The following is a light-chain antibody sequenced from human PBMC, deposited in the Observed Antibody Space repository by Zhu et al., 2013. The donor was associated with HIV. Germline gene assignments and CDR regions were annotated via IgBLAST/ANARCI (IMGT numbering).Light chain of an antibody. CDR3: QQRNDWPIT. Sequence: IVLTQSPGTLSLSPGERATLSCRASESVNTNYLAWYQQKPGQSPRLLIYDTTSRANGVPDRFSGSGSGTDFTLTISSLEPEDFAVYYCQQRNDWPITFGQGTRLEIK. J-gene: IGKJ5*01. V-gene: IGKV3D-20*02. CDR2: DTT. CDR1: ESVNTNY.